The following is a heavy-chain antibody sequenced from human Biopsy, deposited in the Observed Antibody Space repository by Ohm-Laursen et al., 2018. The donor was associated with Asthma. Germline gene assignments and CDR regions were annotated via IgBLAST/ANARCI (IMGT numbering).Heavy chain of an antibody. V-gene: IGHV3-53*01. CDR3: ARGDNSGWSHYYFDY. Sequence: SLRLPCTASGFTVSRDHMFWVRQAPGKGLEWVSVIYSGGTSDTADSVRGRFTISRDFYKNTLYLQMDSLRAEDTAVYYCARGDNSGWSHYYFDYWGQGTLVTVSS. CDR2: IYSGGTS. D-gene: IGHD6-19*01. J-gene: IGHJ4*02. CDR1: GFTVSRDH.